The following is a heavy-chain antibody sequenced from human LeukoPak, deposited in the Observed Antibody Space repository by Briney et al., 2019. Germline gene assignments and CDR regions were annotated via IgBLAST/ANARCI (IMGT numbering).Heavy chain of an antibody. D-gene: IGHD6-6*01. CDR3: AKRVPYTSSSVYFDY. CDR2: ISDDGRST. CDR1: GFTFSSYG. V-gene: IGHV3-23*01. J-gene: IGHJ4*02. Sequence: PGGSLRLSCAAPGFTFSSYGMGWVRQAPGKGLEWVSSISDDGRSTYYADSMKGRFTISKDNSKNTMYLQMNNLRAEDTAIYYCAKRVPYTSSSVYFDYWGQGTLVTVSS.